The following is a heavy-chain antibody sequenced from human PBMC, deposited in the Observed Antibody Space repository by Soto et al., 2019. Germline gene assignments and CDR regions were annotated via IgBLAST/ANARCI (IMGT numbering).Heavy chain of an antibody. J-gene: IGHJ4*02. D-gene: IGHD6-19*01. V-gene: IGHV1-69*02. Sequence: QVQLVQSGAEVKKPGSSVKVSCKASGGTFSSYTISWVRQAPGQGLEWMGRIIPILGIANYAQRFQGRVTITADKSTSTAYMELSSLRSEDTAVYYCAHTQQWLVGSIVGFDYWGQGTLVTVSS. CDR2: IIPILGIA. CDR3: AHTQQWLVGSIVGFDY. CDR1: GGTFSSYT.